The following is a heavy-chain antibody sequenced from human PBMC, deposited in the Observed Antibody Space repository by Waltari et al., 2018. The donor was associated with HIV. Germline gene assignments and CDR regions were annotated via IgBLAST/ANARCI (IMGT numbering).Heavy chain of an antibody. CDR3: ARAPAYGDYPSWYCDL. D-gene: IGHD4-17*01. CDR1: GGSISSYY. J-gene: IGHJ2*01. V-gene: IGHV4-59*01. Sequence: QVQLQESGPGLVKPSETLSLTCTVSGGSISSYYWSWIRQPPGKGLEWIGYIYYSGSTNCHPSPKSRVTISVDTTKKQFSLKLSSATAADTAVYYCARAPAYGDYPSWYCDLWGRGTLVTVSS. CDR2: IYYSGST.